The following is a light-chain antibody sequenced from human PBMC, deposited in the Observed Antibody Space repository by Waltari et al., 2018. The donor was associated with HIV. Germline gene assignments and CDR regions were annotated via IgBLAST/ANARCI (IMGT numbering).Light chain of an antibody. V-gene: IGLV1-40*01. CDR2: GNS. CDR3: QSYDSSLSGSV. J-gene: IGLJ2*01. CDR1: SSNLGAGYD. Sequence: QSVLTQPPSVSGAPGPRVTISCTGSSSNLGAGYDVPWYQQLPGTAPKLLIYGNSNRPSGVPDRFSGSKSGTSASLAITGLQAEDEADYYCQSYDSSLSGSVFGGGTKLTVL.